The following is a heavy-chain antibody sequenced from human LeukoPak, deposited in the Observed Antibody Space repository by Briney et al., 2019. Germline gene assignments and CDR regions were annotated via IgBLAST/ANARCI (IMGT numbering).Heavy chain of an antibody. V-gene: IGHV3-21*01. CDR1: GFTFSTYN. J-gene: IGHJ3*02. Sequence: KTGGSLRLSCAASGFTFSTYNMNWVRQAPGKGLEWVSSISSSSNYIYYADSVKGRFTISRDNAKNSLYLQMNSLRAEDTEVYYCARDVGASAPDAFDIWGQGTMVTVSS. D-gene: IGHD1-26*01. CDR3: ARDVGASAPDAFDI. CDR2: ISSSSNYI.